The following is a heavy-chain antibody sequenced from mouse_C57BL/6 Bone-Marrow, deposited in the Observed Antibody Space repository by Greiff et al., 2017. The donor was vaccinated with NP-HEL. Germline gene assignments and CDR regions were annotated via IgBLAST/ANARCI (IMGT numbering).Heavy chain of an antibody. J-gene: IGHJ4*01. CDR3: AREGRLRRLYAMDY. CDR1: GYSITSGYY. V-gene: IGHV3-6*01. CDR2: ISYDGSN. Sequence: EESGPGLVKPSQSLSLTCSVTGYSITSGYYWNWIRQFPGNKLEWMGYISYDGSNNYNPSLKNRISITRDTSKNQFFLKLNSVTTEDTATYYCAREGRLRRLYAMDYWGQGTSVTVSS. D-gene: IGHD2-4*01.